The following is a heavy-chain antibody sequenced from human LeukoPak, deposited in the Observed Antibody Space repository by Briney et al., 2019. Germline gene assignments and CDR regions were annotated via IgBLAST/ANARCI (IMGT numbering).Heavy chain of an antibody. CDR3: ARAPLLWFGELLSVGTHGGY. V-gene: IGHV1-18*04. CDR1: GYTFTSYG. D-gene: IGHD3-10*01. Sequence: GASVKVSCKASGYTFTSYGISWVRQAPGQGLEWMGWISAYNGNTNYAQKLQGRVTMTTDTSTSTAYMELRSLRSDDTAVYYCARAPLLWFGELLSVGTHGGYWGQGTLVTVSS. CDR2: ISAYNGNT. J-gene: IGHJ4*02.